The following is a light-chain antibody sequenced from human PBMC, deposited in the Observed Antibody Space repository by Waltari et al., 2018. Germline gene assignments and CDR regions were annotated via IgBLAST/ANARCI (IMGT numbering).Light chain of an antibody. CDR3: QQTDSFPLT. V-gene: IGKV1-12*01. CDR1: QDVSTW. J-gene: IGKJ4*01. Sequence: DIQMTQSPSSVSASVGERVTISCRASQDVSTWVAWYQQKPGKPPKLLIHGSSTLQSGVPSRFSGSGSGTDFTPTINGLQPDDFASYICQQTDSFPLTFGGGTKVDIK. CDR2: GSS.